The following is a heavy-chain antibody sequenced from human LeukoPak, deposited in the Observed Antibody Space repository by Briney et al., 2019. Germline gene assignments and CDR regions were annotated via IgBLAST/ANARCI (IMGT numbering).Heavy chain of an antibody. CDR2: IYPGDSDT. CDR3: ARTQSTYYYGMDV. CDR1: GYSFTSYW. V-gene: IGHV5-51*01. Sequence: KAGESLKISCKGPGYSFTSYWIGWVRQMPGKGLEWMGIIYPGDSDTKYSPSFQGQVTISADKSISTAYLQWNSLKASDTAMYYCARTQSTYYYGMDVWGKGTTVTVSS. J-gene: IGHJ6*04.